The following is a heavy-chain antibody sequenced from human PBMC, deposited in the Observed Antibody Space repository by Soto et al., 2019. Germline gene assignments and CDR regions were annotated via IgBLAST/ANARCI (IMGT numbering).Heavy chain of an antibody. V-gene: IGHV4-30-4*01. CDR2: IYYSGST. D-gene: IGHD3-10*01. Sequence: SETLSLTCTVSGGSISSGDYYWSWFRQPPGKGLEWIGYIYYSGSTYYNPSLKSRVTISVDTSKNQFSLKLSSVTAADTAVYYCARNPPDYYYGSGSYYPLRFGMDVWGQGTTVTVSS. CDR3: ARNPPDYYYGSGSYYPLRFGMDV. CDR1: GGSISSGDYY. J-gene: IGHJ6*02.